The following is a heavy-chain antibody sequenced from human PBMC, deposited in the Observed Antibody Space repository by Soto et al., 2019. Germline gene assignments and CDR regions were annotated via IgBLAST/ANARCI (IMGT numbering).Heavy chain of an antibody. D-gene: IGHD3-3*01. J-gene: IGHJ4*02. Sequence: QVQLHQWGAGLLKPSETLSLTCGIYNGSFMGYYWTWVRQPPGKGLEWIGEINHFGSPNYNPSLKSRVAISIDTSKHQFSLSLRSLTAADTAVYYCASLNGGRFLDKGDYWGQGILVTVSS. CDR3: ASLNGGRFLDKGDY. CDR2: INHFGSP. V-gene: IGHV4-34*01. CDR1: NGSFMGYY.